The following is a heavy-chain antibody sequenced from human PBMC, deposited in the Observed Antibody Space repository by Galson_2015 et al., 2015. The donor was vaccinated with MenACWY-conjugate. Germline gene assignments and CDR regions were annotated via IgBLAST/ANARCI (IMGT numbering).Heavy chain of an antibody. CDR3: ARGGYCNDGTCVGFIQN. J-gene: IGHJ1*01. V-gene: IGHV3-74*01. CDR2: VSYDGRST. Sequence: SLRLSCAASNFTFSKNWMHWVRQAPGKGLVWVSRVSYDGRSTNYADSVKGRFTISRDNAKNTLYLEMNSLRVEDTAVYYCARGGYCNDGTCVGFIQNLGQGTLVTVSS. CDR1: NFTFSKNW. D-gene: IGHD2-15*01.